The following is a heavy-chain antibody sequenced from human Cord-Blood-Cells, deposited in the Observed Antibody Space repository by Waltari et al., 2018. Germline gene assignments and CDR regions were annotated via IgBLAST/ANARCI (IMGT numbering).Heavy chain of an antibody. J-gene: IGHJ4*02. Sequence: QVQLQQWGAGLLKPSETLSLTCAVYGGSFSGYYWSWIRQPPGKGLEWFGEINNRGSTNYNPSLKSRVTISVDTSKNQFSLKLSSVTAADTAVYYCARGGRVTYYYGSGSYYNFDYWGQGTLVTVSS. CDR1: GGSFSGYY. CDR3: ARGGRVTYYYGSGSYYNFDY. D-gene: IGHD3-10*01. V-gene: IGHV4-34*01. CDR2: INNRGST.